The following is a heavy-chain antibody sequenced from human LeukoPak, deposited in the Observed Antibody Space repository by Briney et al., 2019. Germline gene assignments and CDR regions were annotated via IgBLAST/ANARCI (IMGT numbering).Heavy chain of an antibody. V-gene: IGHV3-48*01. CDR1: GFTVSTYD. Sequence: PGGSLRLSCAASGFTVSTYDMYWVRQAPGEGPEWIAYFGISGTIYYADSVRGRFTISRDSAKNSLHLEMNSLRVDDTAIYYCAGYGFYPYWGQGAPATVSS. CDR2: FGISGTI. J-gene: IGHJ4*02. CDR3: AGYGFYPY. D-gene: IGHD5-18*01.